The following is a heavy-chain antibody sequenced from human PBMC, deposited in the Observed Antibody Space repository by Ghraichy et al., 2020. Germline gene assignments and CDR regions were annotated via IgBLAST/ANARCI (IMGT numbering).Heavy chain of an antibody. J-gene: IGHJ3*02. CDR3: ARGGSTVTQDGFDI. Sequence: SETLSLTCTVSGGSISSSSYYWGWIRQPPGKGLEWIGSIYYSGSTYYNPSLKSRVTISVDTSKNQFSLKLSSVTAADTAVYYCARGGSTVTQDGFDIWGQGTMVTVSS. CDR1: GGSISSSSYY. CDR2: IYYSGST. V-gene: IGHV4-39*01. D-gene: IGHD4-17*01.